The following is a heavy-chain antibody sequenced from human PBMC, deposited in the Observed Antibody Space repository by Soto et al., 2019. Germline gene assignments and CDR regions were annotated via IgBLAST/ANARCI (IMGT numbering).Heavy chain of an antibody. D-gene: IGHD6-19*01. CDR2: IYYNGST. J-gene: IGHJ6*02. CDR1: GGSISSYY. Sequence: QVQLQESGPGLVKPSETLSLTCTVSGGSISSYYWSWIRQPPGKGLEWIGYIYYNGSTNYNPSLKSQVTISVDTSKNQCFLRLGSVTAADNAVYYCAREAGAVAATGYYYYGMDVWGQGTTVTVS. V-gene: IGHV4-59*01. CDR3: AREAGAVAATGYYYYGMDV.